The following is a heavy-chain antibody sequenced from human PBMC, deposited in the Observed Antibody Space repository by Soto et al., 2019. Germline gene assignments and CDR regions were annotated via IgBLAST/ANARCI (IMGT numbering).Heavy chain of an antibody. D-gene: IGHD2-15*01. CDR2: IIPMFGTA. V-gene: IGHV1-69*13. J-gene: IGHJ5*02. CDR3: ARGVVVVAASQLGWFDP. Sequence: GASVKVSCKASGGTFSRDAISWVRQAPGQGLEWMGGIIPMFGTAKYVQKFQGRLTITADESTTTAYTELRSLRSDDTAVYYCARGVVVVAASQLGWFDPWGQGTLVTVSS. CDR1: GGTFSRDA.